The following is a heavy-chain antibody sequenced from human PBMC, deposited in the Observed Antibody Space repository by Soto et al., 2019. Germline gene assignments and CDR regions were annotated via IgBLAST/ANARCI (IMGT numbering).Heavy chain of an antibody. J-gene: IGHJ4*02. CDR2: IYYRGST. D-gene: IGHD6-19*01. CDR1: GGSISSSSYY. V-gene: IGHV4-39*01. Sequence: SETLSLTCTVSGGSISSSSYYWGWIRQPPGKGREWIGSIYYRGSTYYNPSLKSRVTISVDTSKNQFSLKLSSVTAADTAVYYCASYSSGSFDYWGQGTLVTVSS. CDR3: ASYSSGSFDY.